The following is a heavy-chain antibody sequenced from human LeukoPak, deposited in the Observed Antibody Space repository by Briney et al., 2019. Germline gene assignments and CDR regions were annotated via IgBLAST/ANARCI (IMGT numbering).Heavy chain of an antibody. V-gene: IGHV3-23*01. CDR2: ISSSGGST. CDR3: ARRGNYDSSFDY. Sequence: GGSLRLSCTASGFTFSSYGMSWVRQAPGKGLERVSAISSSGGSTYYADSVKGRLTISRDNAKNSLYLQMNSLRDEDTAVYYCARRGNYDSSFDYWGQGTLVTVSS. J-gene: IGHJ4*02. CDR1: GFTFSSYG. D-gene: IGHD3-22*01.